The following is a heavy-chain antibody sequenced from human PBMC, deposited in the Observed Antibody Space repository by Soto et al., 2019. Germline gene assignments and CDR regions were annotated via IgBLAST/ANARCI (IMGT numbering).Heavy chain of an antibody. CDR2: ISYDGSHK. CDR1: GFTVSNYG. J-gene: IGHJ4*02. V-gene: IGHV3-30*18. CDR3: AKDGAPRYCGRSSCHPAGAY. D-gene: IGHD2-15*01. Sequence: GGSLRLSCAGSGFTVSNYGLHGVRQDPGKGLEWVAVISYDGSHKYYADSVKGRFTISRDNSNNMLYLQMDSLRAEDTAVYYCAKDGAPRYCGRSSCHPAGAYWGQGTPVTVSS.